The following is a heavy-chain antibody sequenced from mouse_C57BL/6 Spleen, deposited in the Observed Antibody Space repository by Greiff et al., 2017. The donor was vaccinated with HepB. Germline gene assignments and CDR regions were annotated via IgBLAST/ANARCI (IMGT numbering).Heavy chain of an antibody. Sequence: VQGVESGPELVKPGASVKISCKASGYAFSSSWMNWVKQRPGKGLEWIGRIYPGDGDTNYNGKFKGKATLTADKSSSTAYMQLSSLTSEDSAVYFCARQGDGYYGGFAYWGQGTLVTVSA. J-gene: IGHJ3*01. V-gene: IGHV1-82*01. D-gene: IGHD2-3*01. CDR3: ARQGDGYYGGFAY. CDR2: IYPGDGDT. CDR1: GYAFSSSW.